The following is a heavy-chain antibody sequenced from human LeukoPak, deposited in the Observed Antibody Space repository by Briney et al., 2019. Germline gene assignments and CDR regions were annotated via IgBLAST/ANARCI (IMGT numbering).Heavy chain of an antibody. V-gene: IGHV4-30-2*01. CDR2: TYHSGST. J-gene: IGHJ6*02. CDR1: GGSISSGGYS. Sequence: SETLSLTCAVSGGSISSGGYSWSWIRQPPGKGLEWIGYTYHSGSTYYNPSLKSRVTISVDRSKNQFSLKLSSVTAADTAVYYCARTYYYDSSGYYPHYGMDVWGQGTTVTVSS. D-gene: IGHD3-22*01. CDR3: ARTYYYDSSGYYPHYGMDV.